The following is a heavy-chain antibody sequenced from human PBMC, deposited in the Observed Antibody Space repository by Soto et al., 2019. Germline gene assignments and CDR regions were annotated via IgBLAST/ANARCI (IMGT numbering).Heavy chain of an antibody. D-gene: IGHD2-21*01. J-gene: IGHJ5*02. Sequence: SETLSLTYSVYGGSVSSESYYWSLIRQTPGKGLECIGNVETSGSTQYNPSLKSRVTISVDTSKNQFSLKLSSVTGADTAVYYCARGGGDSHWIDPWGQGTLVTVS. CDR1: GGSVSSESYY. V-gene: IGHV4-61*01. CDR2: VETSGST. CDR3: ARGGGDSHWIDP.